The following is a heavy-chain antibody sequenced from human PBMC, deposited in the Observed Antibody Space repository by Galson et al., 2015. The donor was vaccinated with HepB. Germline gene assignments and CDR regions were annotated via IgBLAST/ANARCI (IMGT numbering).Heavy chain of an antibody. CDR3: ASSHSSGWGGNYYYGMDV. D-gene: IGHD6-19*01. CDR2: IIPILGIA. CDR1: GGTFSSYT. Sequence: SVKVSCKASGGTFSSYTISWVRQAPGQGLEWMGRIIPILGIANYAQKFQGRVTITADKSTSTAYMELSSLRSEDTAVYYCASSHSSGWGGNYYYGMDVWGQGTTVTVSS. V-gene: IGHV1-69*02. J-gene: IGHJ6*02.